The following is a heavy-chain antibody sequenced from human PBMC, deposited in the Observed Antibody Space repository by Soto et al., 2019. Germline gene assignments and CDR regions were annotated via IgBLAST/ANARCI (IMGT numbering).Heavy chain of an antibody. J-gene: IGHJ5*02. CDR3: ARRRSLFSWFDP. Sequence: SETLSLTCTVSGGSISSSSYYWGWIRQPPGKGLEWIGSIYYSGSTYYNPSLKSRVTISVDTSKNQFSLKLSSVTAADTAVYYCARRRSLFSWFDPWGQGTLVTVSS. CDR1: GGSISSSSYY. D-gene: IGHD3-16*02. CDR2: IYYSGST. V-gene: IGHV4-39*01.